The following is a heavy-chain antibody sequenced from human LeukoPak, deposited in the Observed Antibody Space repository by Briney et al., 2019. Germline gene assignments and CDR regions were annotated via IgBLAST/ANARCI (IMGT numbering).Heavy chain of an antibody. V-gene: IGHV1-46*03. CDR1: GYTFTSYY. CDR2: INPSGGST. D-gene: IGHD7-27*01. J-gene: IGHJ6*03. CDR3: ARGSFLGRVDGAYYYYMDV. Sequence: ASVKVSCKASGYTFTSYYMHWVRQAPGQGLEWMGIINPSGGSTSYAQKFQGRVTMTRDTSTSTVYMELSSLRSEDTAVYYCARGSFLGRVDGAYYYYMDVWGKGTTVTVSS.